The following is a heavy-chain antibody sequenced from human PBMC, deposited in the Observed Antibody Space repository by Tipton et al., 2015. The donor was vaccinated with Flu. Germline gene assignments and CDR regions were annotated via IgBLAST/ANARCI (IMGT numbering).Heavy chain of an antibody. D-gene: IGHD3-16*01. J-gene: IGHJ3*02. CDR1: GYTFSDYW. CDR3: ARPLIQRLDDGFEI. V-gene: IGHV5-51*03. Sequence: QLVQSGAEVKKPGESLKISCKASGYTFSDYWIGWVRQKPGRGLEWMGFIYPDDSDTRYSLSIQGQVTISADKSISTAYLQWSSLKASDTAIYYCARPLIQRLDDGFEIWGEGTMVTVS. CDR2: IYPDDSDT.